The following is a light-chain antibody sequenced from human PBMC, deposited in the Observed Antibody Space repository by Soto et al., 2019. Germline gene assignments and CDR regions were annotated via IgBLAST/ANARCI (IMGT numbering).Light chain of an antibody. J-gene: IGKJ1*01. CDR1: QSFSSW. Sequence: DIQMTQSPSTLSASVGDRVTITCRASQSFSSWLAWYQQKPGKAPKLLIYDASSLESGVPSRFSGNRSATEFTLTISSLQPDDFASYYCQQYNSYWETFGQGTKVEIK. CDR2: DAS. V-gene: IGKV1-5*01. CDR3: QQYNSYWET.